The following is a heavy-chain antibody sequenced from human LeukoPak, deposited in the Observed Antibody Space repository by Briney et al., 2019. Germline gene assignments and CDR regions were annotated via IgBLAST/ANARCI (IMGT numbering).Heavy chain of an antibody. V-gene: IGHV3-53*01. Sequence: PGGSLRLSCAASGFTVSSNYMSWVRQAPGKGLEWVSVIYSGGSTYYADSVKGRFTISRDNSKNTLYLQMNSLRAKDTAVYYCARGGSYLVSDAFDIWGQGTMVTVSS. CDR2: IYSGGST. CDR1: GFTVSSNY. D-gene: IGHD1-26*01. CDR3: ARGGSYLVSDAFDI. J-gene: IGHJ3*02.